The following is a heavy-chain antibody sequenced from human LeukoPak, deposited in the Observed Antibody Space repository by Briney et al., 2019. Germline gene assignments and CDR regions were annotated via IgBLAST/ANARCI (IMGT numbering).Heavy chain of an antibody. J-gene: IGHJ5*02. CDR2: IYTSGST. V-gene: IGHV4-61*02. D-gene: IGHD5-24*01. CDR3: ARDLADRDREWFDP. Sequence: SETLSLTCTVSGGSISSGSYYWSWIRQPAGKGLEWIGRIYTSGSTNYNPSLKSRVTISVDTSKNQFSLKLSSVTAADTAVYYCARDLADRDREWFDPWGQGTLVTVSS. CDR1: GGSISSGSYY.